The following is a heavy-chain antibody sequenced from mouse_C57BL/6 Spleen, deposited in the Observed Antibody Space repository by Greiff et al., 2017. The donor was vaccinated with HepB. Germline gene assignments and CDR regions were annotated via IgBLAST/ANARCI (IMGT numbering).Heavy chain of an antibody. CDR2: IDPSDSYT. CDR1: GYTFTSYW. V-gene: IGHV1-69*01. CDR3: AYGSSYDAWFAY. J-gene: IGHJ3*01. D-gene: IGHD1-1*01. Sequence: QVQLQQPGAELVMPGASVKLSCKASGYTFTSYWMHWVKQRPGQGLEWIGEIDPSDSYTNYNQKLKGKSTLTVDKSSSTAYMQLSSLTSEDSAVYYGAYGSSYDAWFAYWGQGTLVTVSA.